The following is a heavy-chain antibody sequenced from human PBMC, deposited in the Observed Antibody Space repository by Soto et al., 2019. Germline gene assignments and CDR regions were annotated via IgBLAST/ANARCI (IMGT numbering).Heavy chain of an antibody. CDR1: GGTFSNHL. CDR3: ASGSLYGSGSYPVDY. J-gene: IGHJ4*01. V-gene: IGHV1-69*02. Sequence: QVQLVQSGAEVKKPGSSVNVSCKASGGTFSNHLISWVRQAPGQGLEWMGTIIPLFGILNYAQKLQGRVTISAAKSTSTAYMELSSLRSDDTAVYYCASGSLYGSGSYPVDYWGQGTLVTVSS. CDR2: IIPLFGIL. D-gene: IGHD3-10*01.